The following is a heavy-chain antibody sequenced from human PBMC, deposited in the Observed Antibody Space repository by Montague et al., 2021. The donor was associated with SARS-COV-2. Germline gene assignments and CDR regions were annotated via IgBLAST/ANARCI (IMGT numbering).Heavy chain of an antibody. CDR1: GGSISSGSHY. CDR3: ARVSRGTIFGVVIRPYYYMDV. Sequence: TLSLTCTVSGGSISSGSHYWSWIRQPAGKGLEWIGRIYTSGSTNYNPSLKSRVTISVDTSKNQFSLKLSSVTAADTAVYYCARVSRGTIFGVVIRPYYYMDVWGKGTTVTVSS. CDR2: IYTSGST. D-gene: IGHD3-3*01. V-gene: IGHV4-61*02. J-gene: IGHJ6*03.